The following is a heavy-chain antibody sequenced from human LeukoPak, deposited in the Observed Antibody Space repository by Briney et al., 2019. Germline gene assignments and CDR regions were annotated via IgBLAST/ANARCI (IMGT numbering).Heavy chain of an antibody. Sequence: SETLSLTCTVSGGSISSSSYYWGWIRQPPGKGLGWIGSIYYSGSTYYNPSLKSRVTISVDTSKNQFSLKLSSVTAADTAVYYCARIGPYYYDSSGFDAIDYWGQGTLVTVSS. D-gene: IGHD3-22*01. J-gene: IGHJ4*02. CDR2: IYYSGST. CDR3: ARIGPYYYDSSGFDAIDY. V-gene: IGHV4-39*01. CDR1: GGSISSSSYY.